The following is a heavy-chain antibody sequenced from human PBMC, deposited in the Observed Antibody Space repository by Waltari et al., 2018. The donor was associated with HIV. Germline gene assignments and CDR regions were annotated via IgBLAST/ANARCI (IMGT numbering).Heavy chain of an antibody. Sequence: QVQLVQSGAEVKKPGSSVKVSCKASGGTFSSYAIRWVRQAPGQGLEWMGGIIPIFGTANYAQKCQGRVTITADESTSTAYMELSSLRSEDTAVYYCASGRYYYDSSGYYCYYYDMDVWGQGTTVTVPS. J-gene: IGHJ6*02. CDR2: IIPIFGTA. V-gene: IGHV1-69*12. D-gene: IGHD3-22*01. CDR3: ASGRYYYDSSGYYCYYYDMDV. CDR1: GGTFSSYA.